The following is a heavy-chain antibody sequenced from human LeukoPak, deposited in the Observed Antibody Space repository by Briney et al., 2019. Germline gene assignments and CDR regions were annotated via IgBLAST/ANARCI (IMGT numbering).Heavy chain of an antibody. CDR1: GYTFTSYG. J-gene: IGHJ3*02. CDR2: ISAYNGNT. V-gene: IGHV1-18*01. Sequence: ASVKVSCKASGYTFTSYGISWVRQAPGQGLEWMGWISAYNGNTNYAQKLQGRVTMTTDTSTSTAHMELRSLRSDDTAVYYCARSGHIVVVTAPDAFDIWGQGTMVTVSS. CDR3: ARSGHIVVVTAPDAFDI. D-gene: IGHD2-21*02.